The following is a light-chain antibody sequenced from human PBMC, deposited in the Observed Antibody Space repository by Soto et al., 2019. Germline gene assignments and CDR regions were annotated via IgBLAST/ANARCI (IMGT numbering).Light chain of an antibody. V-gene: IGKV3-11*01. CDR2: DAS. CDR1: QSVSSY. CDR3: QQRSNWPPT. J-gene: IGKJ1*01. Sequence: EIVLTQSPATLSLSPGERATLSCRASQSVSSYLAWYQQKPGQAPRLLIYDASNRATGIPARFSGSGSGTDFTLSISSLESEDCAVYYCQQRSNWPPTCGQGTEVDVK.